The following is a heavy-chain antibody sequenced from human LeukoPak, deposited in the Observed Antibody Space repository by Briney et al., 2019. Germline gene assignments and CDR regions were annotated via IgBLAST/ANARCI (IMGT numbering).Heavy chain of an antibody. Sequence: ASVKVSCKASGYTFTTYAMHWVRQAPGQRLEWMGWINAGNGNTKYSEKSQGRVTITRDTSASTAYMELSSLRSEDTAVYYCARERLRYFDGLLYNAGFDIWGQGTMVTVPS. V-gene: IGHV1-3*01. CDR2: INAGNGNT. J-gene: IGHJ3*02. CDR1: GYTFTTYA. D-gene: IGHD3-9*01. CDR3: ARERLRYFDGLLYNAGFDI.